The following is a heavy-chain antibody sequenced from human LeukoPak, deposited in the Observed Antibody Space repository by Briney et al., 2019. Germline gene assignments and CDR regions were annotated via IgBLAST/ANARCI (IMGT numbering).Heavy chain of an antibody. J-gene: IGHJ4*02. Sequence: GGSLRLSCAASGFTFSSYAMSWVRQAPGKGLEWVSAISGSGGSTYYADSVKGRFTISRDDSKNTLYLQMDSLRAEDTAVYYCAPGRYYFDYWGQGTLVTVSS. CDR3: APGRYYFDY. CDR1: GFTFSSYA. V-gene: IGHV3-23*01. CDR2: ISGSGGST.